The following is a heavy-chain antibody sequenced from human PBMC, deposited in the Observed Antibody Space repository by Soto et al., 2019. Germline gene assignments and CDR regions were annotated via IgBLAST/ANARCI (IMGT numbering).Heavy chain of an antibody. J-gene: IGHJ4*02. CDR2: ISANNGNT. V-gene: IGHV1-18*01. D-gene: IGHD2-8*01. Sequence: QVQLVQSGAEVKKPGASVKVSCKTSGYTFTSYGISWVRQAPGQGLEWMGWISANNGNTNYAQKLQGRVTMTTDTXKSTAYMELRSLTSDDTAVYYCARDRGDLYGDYFDYWGQGTLVTVSS. CDR1: GYTFTSYG. CDR3: ARDRGDLYGDYFDY.